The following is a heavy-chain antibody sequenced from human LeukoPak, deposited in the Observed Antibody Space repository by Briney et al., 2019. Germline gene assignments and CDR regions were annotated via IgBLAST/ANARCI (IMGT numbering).Heavy chain of an antibody. CDR2: IYYSGST. V-gene: IGHV4-59*12. CDR3: ARVHRHCSSTSCYWLRYYYYYMDV. D-gene: IGHD2-2*01. CDR1: GGSISSYY. J-gene: IGHJ6*03. Sequence: SETLSLTCTVSGGSISSYYWSWIRQPPGKGLEWIGYIYYSGSTYYNPSLKSRVTISVDTSKNQFSLKLSSVTAADTAVYYCARVHRHCSSTSCYWLRYYYYYMDVWGKGTTVTVSS.